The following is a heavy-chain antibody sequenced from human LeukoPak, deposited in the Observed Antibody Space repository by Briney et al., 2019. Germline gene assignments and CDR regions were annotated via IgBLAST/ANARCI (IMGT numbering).Heavy chain of an antibody. Sequence: GGSVRLSCAASGFTFSSYGMHWVRQAPGKGREWVAFIRYDGSNKYYADFVKGRFTISRDNSKNTLYLQMNSLRAEDTAVYYCAKDRSRYFDYWGQGTLVTVSS. CDR3: AKDRSRYFDY. J-gene: IGHJ4*02. V-gene: IGHV3-30*02. CDR1: GFTFSSYG. CDR2: IRYDGSNK.